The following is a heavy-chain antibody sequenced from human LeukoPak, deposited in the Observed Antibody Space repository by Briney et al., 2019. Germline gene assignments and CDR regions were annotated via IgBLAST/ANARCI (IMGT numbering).Heavy chain of an antibody. CDR1: GFTFSSYW. CDR3: ARDWLAGNPYHAFDL. V-gene: IGHV3-7*01. D-gene: IGHD3-22*01. Sequence: GGSLRLSCAASGFTFSSYWVSWVRQAPGKGLECVANIKEGGSEEYYVDSVKGRFSISRDNAKNSLYLQMNSLRAEDTAVYYCARDWLAGNPYHAFDLWGKGTMVTVSS. J-gene: IGHJ3*01. CDR2: IKEGGSEE.